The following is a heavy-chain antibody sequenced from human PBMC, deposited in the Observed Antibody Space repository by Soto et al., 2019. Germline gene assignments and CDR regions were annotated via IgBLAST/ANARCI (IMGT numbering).Heavy chain of an antibody. CDR3: AKDGSYYYDSSGYFYFDS. J-gene: IGHJ4*02. V-gene: IGHV3-23*01. CDR2: LSGSGRST. CDR1: GFTFSTYA. Sequence: GGSLRLSCAASGFTFSTYAMTWVRQAPGKGLEWVSTLSGSGRSTYYADSVKGRFTISRDNSKNTVFLQMNSLRAEDTAVYYCAKDGSYYYDSSGYFYFDSWGQGTLVTVSS. D-gene: IGHD3-22*01.